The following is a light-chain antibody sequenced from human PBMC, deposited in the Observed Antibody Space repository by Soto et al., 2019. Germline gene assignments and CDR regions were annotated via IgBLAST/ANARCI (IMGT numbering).Light chain of an antibody. J-gene: IGLJ1*01. CDR1: SNYNL. V-gene: IGLV2-8*01. CDR2: EVS. Sequence: QSALTQPASVSGSPGQSITISCTGTSNYNLVSWYQQHPGKAPKLIIFEVSKRPSGVPDRFSGSKSGNTASLTVSGLQAEDEADYYCCSHGGSNVFGTGTKVTVL. CDR3: CSHGGSNV.